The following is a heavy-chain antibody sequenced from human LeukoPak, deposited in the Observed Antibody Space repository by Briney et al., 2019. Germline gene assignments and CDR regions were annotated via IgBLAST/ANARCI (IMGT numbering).Heavy chain of an antibody. Sequence: GGSLRLSCAASGFTFSSYAMSWVRQAPGKGLEWVSFISGSSGSTFYTDSVKGRFTVSRDNSKNTLYLQMNSLRADDTAVYFCAKKGGTLLRPYYFDYWGQGALVTVSS. V-gene: IGHV3-23*01. CDR3: AKKGGTLLRPYYFDY. CDR2: ISGSSGST. D-gene: IGHD2-15*01. J-gene: IGHJ4*02. CDR1: GFTFSSYA.